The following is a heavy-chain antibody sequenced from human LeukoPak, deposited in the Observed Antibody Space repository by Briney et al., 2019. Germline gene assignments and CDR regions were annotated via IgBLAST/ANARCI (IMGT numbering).Heavy chain of an antibody. CDR3: ARDFSSSSAVYYYYYMDV. CDR1: GGSISSSSYY. Sequence: SETLSLTCTVSGGSISSSSYYWGWVRQPPGKGLEWIGTISYSGTTYYSPSLKSRVTISLDTSKNQFSLKLSSVTAADTAIYYCARDFSSSSAVYYYYYMDVWGKGTTVTVSS. V-gene: IGHV4-39*07. D-gene: IGHD6-6*01. J-gene: IGHJ6*03. CDR2: ISYSGTT.